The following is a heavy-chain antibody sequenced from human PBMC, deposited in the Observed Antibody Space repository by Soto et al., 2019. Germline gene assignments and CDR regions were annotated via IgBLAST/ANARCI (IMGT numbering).Heavy chain of an antibody. CDR2: IYYSGST. Sequence: QVQLQESGPGLVKPSETLSLTCTVSGGSISSYYWSWIRQPPGKGLEWIGYIYYSGSTNYNPSLKIRVTISVDTSKNQFSLKLSSVTAADTAVYYCARRYGWAFAIWGQGTMVTVSS. D-gene: IGHD3-16*01. CDR1: GGSISSYY. CDR3: ARRYGWAFAI. J-gene: IGHJ3*02. V-gene: IGHV4-59*08.